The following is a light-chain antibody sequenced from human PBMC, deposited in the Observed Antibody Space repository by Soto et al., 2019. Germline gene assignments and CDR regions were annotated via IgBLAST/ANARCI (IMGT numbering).Light chain of an antibody. J-gene: IGKJ4*01. CDR3: QQSYSTPPLT. Sequence: DIQMTQSPSSLSASVGDRVTITCRASQSIRSYLNWYQQKPGKAPKLLIYAASSLQSGVPSRFSGSGSATDFTITISSLQPEDVATYCCQQSYSTPPLTCGGGTKVEIK. CDR2: AAS. V-gene: IGKV1-39*01. CDR1: QSIRSY.